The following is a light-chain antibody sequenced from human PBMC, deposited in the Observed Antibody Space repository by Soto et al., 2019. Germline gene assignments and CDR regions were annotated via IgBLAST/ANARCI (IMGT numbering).Light chain of an antibody. Sequence: QSVLSQPPAASGTPGQRVTISCSGSSSNIGRNTVNWYQQVPGTAPKFLIYRDNQRPSGVPDRFSGSKSGTSASLAISGLQSEDEAEYYCASWDNSRNGYVCGSGSKVTVL. CDR1: SSNIGRNT. CDR2: RDN. V-gene: IGLV1-44*01. J-gene: IGLJ1*01. CDR3: ASWDNSRNGYV.